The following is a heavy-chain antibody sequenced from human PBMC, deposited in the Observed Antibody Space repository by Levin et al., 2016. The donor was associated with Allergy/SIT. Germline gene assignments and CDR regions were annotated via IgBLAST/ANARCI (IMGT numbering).Heavy chain of an antibody. CDR3: AKQKGQQWRVGSAAFDF. CDR1: GFSFSNYG. V-gene: IGHV3-30*18. CDR2: ISYDGNNK. Sequence: GESLKISCAASGFSFSNYGIHWVRQAPGKGLEWVGIISYDGNNKYYADSVKGRFTISRDDSKNTLYLQMDSLRAEDTAVYYCAKQKGQQWRVGSAAFDFWGQGTLVTVSA. D-gene: IGHD6-19*01. J-gene: IGHJ4*02.